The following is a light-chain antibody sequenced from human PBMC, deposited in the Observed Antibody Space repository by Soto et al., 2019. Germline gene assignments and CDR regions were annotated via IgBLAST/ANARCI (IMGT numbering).Light chain of an antibody. V-gene: IGKV3-15*01. Sequence: EIVMTQAPGTLSVSPGERVTLSCRASQSVSSNLAWYQQKPGQAPRLLISGTSTRATGIPAKFSGSGSGTEFTLTINSMQSEDFAVYYCQQYDNWPPTFGQGTKVDIK. CDR2: GTS. J-gene: IGKJ1*01. CDR1: QSVSSN. CDR3: QQYDNWPPT.